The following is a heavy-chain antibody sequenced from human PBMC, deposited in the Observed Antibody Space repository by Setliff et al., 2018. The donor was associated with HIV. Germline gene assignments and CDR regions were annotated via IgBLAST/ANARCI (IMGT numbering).Heavy chain of an antibody. D-gene: IGHD2-21*02. CDR2: IHPGDSDT. J-gene: IGHJ4*02. Sequence: PGESLKISCKGSGYSFTSYWIGWVRQMPGKGLEWMGIIHPGDSDTRYSPSFQGQVTISADKSISTAYLQWSSLQTSDSGMYYCARGIAALTASFDYWGQGSLVTVS. V-gene: IGHV5-51*01. CDR1: GYSFTSYW. CDR3: ARGIAALTASFDY.